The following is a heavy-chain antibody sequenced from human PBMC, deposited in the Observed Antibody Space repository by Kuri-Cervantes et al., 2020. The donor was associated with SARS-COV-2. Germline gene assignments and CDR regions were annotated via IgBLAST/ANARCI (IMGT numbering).Heavy chain of an antibody. CDR2: ISFDGSIK. Sequence: GESLKISCVASGFTFSSYAMHWVRQAPGKGLEWVAVISFDGSIKVYADTVKGRFTISRDNSTNTLYLQMNSLRAEDTAVYYCATHSSSWYKAFGIWAQGTMVTVSS. CDR1: GFTFSSYA. D-gene: IGHD6-13*01. V-gene: IGHV3-30-3*01. J-gene: IGHJ3*02. CDR3: ATHSSSWYKAFGI.